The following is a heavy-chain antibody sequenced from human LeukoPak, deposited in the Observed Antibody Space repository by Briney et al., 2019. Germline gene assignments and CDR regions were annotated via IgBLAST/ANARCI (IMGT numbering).Heavy chain of an antibody. V-gene: IGHV3-48*04. CDR3: VKDRIVISFGDVSKH. CDR1: GFTFSSYS. D-gene: IGHD3-10*01. J-gene: IGHJ1*01. Sequence: GGSLRLSCAASGFTFSSYSMNWVRQAPGKGLEWVSYISSSSTTVFYADSVKGRFTISRDNSKNTLYLQMNNLRVEDTAIYYCVKDRIVISFGDVSKHWGQGTLVTVSS. CDR2: ISSSSTTV.